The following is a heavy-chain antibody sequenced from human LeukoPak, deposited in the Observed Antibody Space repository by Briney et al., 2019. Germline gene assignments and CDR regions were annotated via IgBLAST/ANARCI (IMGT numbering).Heavy chain of an antibody. J-gene: IGHJ4*02. CDR2: INLSGGST. CDR3: ARDLLPIGYIGSPVGATTGDNFDY. Sequence: ASVKVSCKASGYTFTSFYMHWVRQAPGQGLEWMGIINLSGGSTSYAQKFQGRVTMTRDTSTSTVYMELSSLRSEDTAVYYCARDLLPIGYIGSPVGATTGDNFDYWGQGTRVTVSS. D-gene: IGHD1-26*01. V-gene: IGHV1-46*01. CDR1: GYTFTSFY.